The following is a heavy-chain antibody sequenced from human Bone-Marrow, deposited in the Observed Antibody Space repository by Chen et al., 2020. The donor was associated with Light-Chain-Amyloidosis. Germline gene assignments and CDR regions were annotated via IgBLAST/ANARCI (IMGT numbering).Heavy chain of an antibody. V-gene: IGHV3-48*03. CDR2: ISSSGSTI. Sequence: EVQLVESGGGLVQPGGSLRLSCAASGFTFSSYEVNWVRQAPGKGLEWVSYISSSGSTIYYADSVKGRFTISRDNAKNSLYLQMNSLRAEDTAVYYCARVGSYDSSGYYFYYFDYWGQGTLVTVSS. CDR1: GFTFSSYE. D-gene: IGHD3-22*01. J-gene: IGHJ4*02. CDR3: ARVGSYDSSGYYFYYFDY.